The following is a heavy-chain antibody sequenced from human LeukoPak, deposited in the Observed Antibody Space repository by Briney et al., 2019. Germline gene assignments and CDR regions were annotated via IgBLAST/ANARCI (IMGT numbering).Heavy chain of an antibody. D-gene: IGHD3-22*01. J-gene: IGHJ4*02. V-gene: IGHV5-51*01. Sequence: PGESLKISCKGSGYSFTSYWIGWVRQMPGKCLEWMGIIYPGDSDTRYSPSFQGQVTISADKSISTAYLQWSSLKASDTAMYYSARLHSSDQKYYFDYWGQGTLVTVSS. CDR1: GYSFTSYW. CDR3: ARLHSSDQKYYFDY. CDR2: IYPGDSDT.